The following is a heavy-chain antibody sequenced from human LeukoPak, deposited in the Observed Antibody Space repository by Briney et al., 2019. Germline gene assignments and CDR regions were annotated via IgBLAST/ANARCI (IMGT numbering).Heavy chain of an antibody. J-gene: IGHJ4*02. CDR2: ISGSGGST. CDR3: VRGCSDTCCRFDY. Sequence: PGGSLGLSCAASGFAFSSFALSWVRQAPGKGLEWVSSISGSGGSTSYADSVKGRFTISGDISTNTLCLQMNSLRAEDTAIYYCVRGCSDTCCRFDYWGQGTLVTVSS. V-gene: IGHV3-23*01. CDR1: GFAFSSFA. D-gene: IGHD2-2*01.